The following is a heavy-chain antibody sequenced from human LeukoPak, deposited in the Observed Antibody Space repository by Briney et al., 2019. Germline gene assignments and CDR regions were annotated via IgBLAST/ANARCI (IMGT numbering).Heavy chain of an antibody. CDR1: GGTFSSYA. CDR3: AREGRYSSGWYDFDY. V-gene: IGHV1-69*13. Sequence: SVKVSCKASGGTFSSYAISWVRQAPGQGLEWMGGIIPIFGTANYAQKFQGRVTITADESTSTAYMELSSLRSEDTAVYYCAREGRYSSGWYDFDYWGQGTLVTVSS. D-gene: IGHD6-19*01. CDR2: IIPIFGTA. J-gene: IGHJ4*02.